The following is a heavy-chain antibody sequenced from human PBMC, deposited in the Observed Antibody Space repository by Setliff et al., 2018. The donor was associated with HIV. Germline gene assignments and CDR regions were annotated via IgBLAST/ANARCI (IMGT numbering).Heavy chain of an antibody. J-gene: IGHJ6*03. Sequence: SVKVSCKASDYTFTNYGISWVRQAPGQGLEWMGGIIPMFGTANYAQKFQGRVTITADASTKTAYMELSGLRSEDTAVYYCARGADGDFHYYMDVWGKGTTVTVSS. CDR1: DYTFTNYG. CDR3: ARGADGDFHYYMDV. D-gene: IGHD3-10*01. V-gene: IGHV1-69*13. CDR2: IIPMFGTA.